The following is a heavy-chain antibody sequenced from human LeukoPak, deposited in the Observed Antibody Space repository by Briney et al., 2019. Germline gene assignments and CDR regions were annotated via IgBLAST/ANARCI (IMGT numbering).Heavy chain of an antibody. CDR2: LYHSGTT. D-gene: IGHD2-15*01. CDR3: ARVEVPRDINDWYFDL. Sequence: SETLSLTCTVSGYSIAHGFFWAWIRQPPGGGLEWIGSLYHSGTTYYNTSLKSRISTSVDTSKNQFSLKLRLVAADTAVYYCARVEVPRDINDWYFDLWGRGTLVTVSS. J-gene: IGHJ2*01. V-gene: IGHV4-38-2*02. CDR1: GYSIAHGFF.